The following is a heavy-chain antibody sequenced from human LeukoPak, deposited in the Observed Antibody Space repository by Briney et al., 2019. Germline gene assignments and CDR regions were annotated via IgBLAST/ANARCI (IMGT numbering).Heavy chain of an antibody. V-gene: IGHV4-59*01. CDR1: GRSIRYYY. D-gene: IGHD2-15*01. Sequence: PSETLSLTCTVSGRSIRYYYWSWIRHSAGKGLEWIGYIYYNGSTNYNPSLKSRVTISVDMSKNQFSLKMSSVTAADTAVYYCARKGGLFDYWGQGRLVTVSS. J-gene: IGHJ4*02. CDR2: IYYNGST. CDR3: ARKGGLFDY.